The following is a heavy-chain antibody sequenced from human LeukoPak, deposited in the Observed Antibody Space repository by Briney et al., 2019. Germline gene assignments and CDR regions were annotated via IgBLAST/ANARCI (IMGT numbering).Heavy chain of an antibody. CDR1: GDSIRNYH. J-gene: IGHJ3*02. CDR3: ARASSGWYGVGAFDI. CDR2: IHYNGNH. V-gene: IGHV4-59*01. Sequence: PSETLSLTCSVSGDSIRNYHWTWIRQSPGKGLEWIGYIHYNGNHYYNPSLETRVTMSVDTSKNQFSLKLSSVTAADTAVYYCARASSGWYGVGAFDIWGQGTMVTVSS. D-gene: IGHD6-19*01.